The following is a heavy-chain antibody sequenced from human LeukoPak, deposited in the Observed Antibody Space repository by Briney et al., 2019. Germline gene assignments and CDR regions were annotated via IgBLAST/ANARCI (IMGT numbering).Heavy chain of an antibody. J-gene: IGHJ4*02. CDR2: ISSSSSYI. Sequence: GGSLRLSCAASGFTFRNYAMSWVRQAPGKGLEWVSSISSSSSYIYYADSVKGRFTISRDNAKNSLYLQMNSLRAEDTAVYYCARGRPLGSEFDYWGQGTLVTVSS. D-gene: IGHD6-25*01. CDR3: ARGRPLGSEFDY. CDR1: GFTFRNYA. V-gene: IGHV3-21*01.